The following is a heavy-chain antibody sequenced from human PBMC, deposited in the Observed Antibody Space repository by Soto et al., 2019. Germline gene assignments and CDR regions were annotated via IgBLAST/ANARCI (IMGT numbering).Heavy chain of an antibody. J-gene: IGHJ4*02. CDR3: ARDANPVGIAARPGYFDY. CDR1: GFTFSSYS. CDR2: ISSSSSYI. D-gene: IGHD6-6*01. V-gene: IGHV3-21*01. Sequence: GGSLRLSCAASGFTFSSYSMNWVRQAPGKGLEWVSSISSSSSYIYYADSVKGRFTISRDNAKNSLYLQMNSLRAEDTAVYYCARDANPVGIAARPGYFDYWGQGTLVTVSS.